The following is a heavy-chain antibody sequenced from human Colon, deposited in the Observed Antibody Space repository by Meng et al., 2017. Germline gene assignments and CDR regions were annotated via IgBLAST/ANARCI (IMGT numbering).Heavy chain of an antibody. D-gene: IGHD1-26*01. V-gene: IGHV4-39*07. Sequence: SETLSLTCTVSGGSISSIYYWGWIRQPPGKGLELIGTIYYYGNPYYSPSLKSRLTMSVDTSKNQFSLKLSSVTAADTAVYYCARDLDNGSHSSSRAFDIWGQGTMVTVSS. CDR2: IYYYGNP. J-gene: IGHJ3*02. CDR1: GGSISSIYY. CDR3: ARDLDNGSHSSSRAFDI.